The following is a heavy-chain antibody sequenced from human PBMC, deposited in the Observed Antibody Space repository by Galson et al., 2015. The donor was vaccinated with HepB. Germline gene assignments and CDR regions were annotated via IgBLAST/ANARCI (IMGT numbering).Heavy chain of an antibody. J-gene: IGHJ6*02. CDR2: INPNSGGT. CDR3: AISTMVTGVMDV. Sequence: SVKVSCKASGYTFTGHYLHWVRQAPGQGLEWMGWINPNSGGTNFAQKFQGRVTMTRDTFISTAYMELSRVRSDDTAIYYCAISTMVTGVMDVWGQGTTVTVSS. D-gene: IGHD5-18*01. V-gene: IGHV1-2*02. CDR1: GYTFTGHY.